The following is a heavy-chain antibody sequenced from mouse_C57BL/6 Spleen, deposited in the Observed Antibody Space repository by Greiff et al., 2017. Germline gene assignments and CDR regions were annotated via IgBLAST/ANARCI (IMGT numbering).Heavy chain of an antibody. D-gene: IGHD2-14*01. V-gene: IGHV1-69*01. J-gene: IGHJ2*01. CDR1: GYTFTSYW. CDR2: IDPSDSYT. CDR3: ARVYREYDGEYFDY. Sequence: VQLQQPGAELVMPGASVKLSCKASGYTFTSYWMHWVKQRPGQGLEWIGEIDPSDSYTNYNQKFKGKSTLTVDKSSSTAYMQLSSLTSEDSAVYYCARVYREYDGEYFDYWGQGTTLTVSS.